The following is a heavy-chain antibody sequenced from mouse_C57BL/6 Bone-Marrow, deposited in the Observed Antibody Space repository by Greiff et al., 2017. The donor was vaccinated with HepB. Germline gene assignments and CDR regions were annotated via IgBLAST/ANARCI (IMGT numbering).Heavy chain of an antibody. CDR3: ARWSKKSIQLRAY. V-gene: IGHV1-55*01. Sequence: QVQLQQPGAELVKPGASVKMSCKASGYTFTSYWITWVKQRPGQGLEWIGDIYPGSGSTNYNEKFKSKATLTVDTSSSTAYMQLSSLTSEDSAVYYCARWSKKSIQLRAYWGQGTLVTVSA. J-gene: IGHJ3*01. CDR2: IYPGSGST. CDR1: GYTFTSYW. D-gene: IGHD3-2*02.